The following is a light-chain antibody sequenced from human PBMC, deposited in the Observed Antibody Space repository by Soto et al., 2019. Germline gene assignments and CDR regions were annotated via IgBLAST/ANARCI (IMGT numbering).Light chain of an antibody. CDR1: QSVSSSY. J-gene: IGKJ4*01. CDR3: QQLNSYPLT. Sequence: EIVLTQSPGTLSLSPGERATLSCRASQSVSSSYLAWYQQKPGQPPRLLIYGASSRATGIPDRFSGSGSGTDFTLTISSLQPEDFATYYCQQLNSYPLTFGGGTKVDIK. V-gene: IGKV3-20*01. CDR2: GAS.